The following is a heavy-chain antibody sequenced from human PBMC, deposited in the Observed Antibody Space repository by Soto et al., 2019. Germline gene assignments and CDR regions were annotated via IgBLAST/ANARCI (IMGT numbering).Heavy chain of an antibody. CDR3: TRGQRTH. V-gene: IGHV1-8*01. CDR1: GYTFTSYD. D-gene: IGHD1-7*01. Sequence: QVQLVQSGAEVKKPGASVRVSCKASGYTFTSYDIYWVRQATGQGLEWIGWMNPFSGNAVYTQKFQDRVTMTMDTYINTAYMEMSGLRSEDTAVYYCTRGQRTHWAQGSLVTLSS. J-gene: IGHJ4*02. CDR2: MNPFSGNA.